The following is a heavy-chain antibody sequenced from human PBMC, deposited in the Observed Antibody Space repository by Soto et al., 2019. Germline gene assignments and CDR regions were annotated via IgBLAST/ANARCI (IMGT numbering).Heavy chain of an antibody. CDR2: IWFDGTVQ. D-gene: IGHD3-22*01. Sequence: QVHLVESGGGVVHPGRSLRLSCTASGFTFKDFGMHWLRQAPGKGLEWVAVIWFDGTVQTYAESVKGRFTVSRDNSRNTIYLELNSLRAEDTDVYYFATNHNYFDTSGHYYGDGGFDACGQVTLVTVSS. V-gene: IGHV3-33*01. CDR3: ATNHNYFDTSGHYYGDGGFDA. J-gene: IGHJ4*02. CDR1: GFTFKDFG.